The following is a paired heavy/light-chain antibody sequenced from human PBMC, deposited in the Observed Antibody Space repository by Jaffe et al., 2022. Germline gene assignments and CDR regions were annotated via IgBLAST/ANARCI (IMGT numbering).Light chain of an antibody. J-gene: IGKJ4*01. CDR2: DAS. CDR3: QQYDNLPLT. CDR1: QDIRNN. Sequence: DIQMTQSPSSLSASVGDRVTITCRASQDIRNNLNWYQQKPGKAPNLLIYDASTLETGVPSSFSGSGSGTDFTFTISSLQPEDIATYYCQQYDNLPLTFGGGTKVEI. V-gene: IGKV1-33*01.
Heavy chain of an antibody. CDR3: ARDGREWLIDY. J-gene: IGHJ4*02. D-gene: IGHD5-12*01. Sequence: EVQLVESGGGLVQPGGSLRLSCAASGFTFSGYEMMWVRQAPGKGLEWISYISRSGNTIYYADSVKGRFTISRDNAKNSLYLQMNSLRAEDTAVYYCARDGREWLIDYWGQGTLVTVSS. CDR2: ISRSGNTI. CDR1: GFTFSGYE. V-gene: IGHV3-48*03.